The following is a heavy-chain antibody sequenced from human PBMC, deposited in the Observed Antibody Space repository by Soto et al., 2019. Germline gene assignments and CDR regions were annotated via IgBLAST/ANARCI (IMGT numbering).Heavy chain of an antibody. CDR1: GGSISSGDYY. D-gene: IGHD5-12*01. J-gene: IGHJ4*02. Sequence: SETLSLTCTVSGGSISSGDYYWSWIRQPPGKGLEWIGYIYYSGSTYYNPSLKSRVPISVDTSKNQFSLKLSSVTAADTAVYYCARDRNRDGYNEFDYWGQGTLVTVSS. CDR2: IYYSGST. V-gene: IGHV4-30-4*01. CDR3: ARDRNRDGYNEFDY.